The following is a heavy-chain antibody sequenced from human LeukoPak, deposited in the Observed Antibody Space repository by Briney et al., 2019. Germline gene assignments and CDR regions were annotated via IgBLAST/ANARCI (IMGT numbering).Heavy chain of an antibody. J-gene: IGHJ4*02. CDR1: GFTFSSSA. CDR3: ARGSWGGTTIDY. D-gene: IGHD3-16*01. V-gene: IGHV3-23*01. CDR2: ISNNGGYT. Sequence: PGGSLRLSCAASGFTFSSSAMSWVRQAPGKGLEWVSAISNNGGYTYYADSVQGRFTISRDNSKSTLCLQMNSLRAEDTAVYYCARGSWGGTTIDYWGQGTLVTVSS.